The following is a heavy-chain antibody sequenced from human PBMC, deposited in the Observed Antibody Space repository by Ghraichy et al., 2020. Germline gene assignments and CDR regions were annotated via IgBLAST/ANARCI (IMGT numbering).Heavy chain of an antibody. J-gene: IGHJ3*02. CDR3: ARGVEMATKLSGYDAFDI. D-gene: IGHD5-24*01. V-gene: IGHV1-69*04. CDR2: IIPILGIA. CDR1: GDTFSSYA. Sequence: SVKVSCKASGDTFSSYAISWVRQAPGQGLEWMGRIIPILGIANYAQKFQGRVTITADKSTSTAYMELSSLRSEDTAVYYCARGVEMATKLSGYDAFDIWGQGTMVTVSS.